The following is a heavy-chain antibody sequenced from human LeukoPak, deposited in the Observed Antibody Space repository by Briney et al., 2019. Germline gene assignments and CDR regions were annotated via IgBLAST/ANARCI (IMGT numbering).Heavy chain of an antibody. CDR3: ARVPIFGVVTPWAFDI. D-gene: IGHD3-3*01. CDR2: MNPNSGNT. V-gene: IGHV1-8*02. J-gene: IGHJ3*02. CDR1: GYTFTGYG. Sequence: ASVKVSCKASGYTFTGYGISWVRQAPGQGLEWMGWMNPNSGNTGYAQKFQGRVTMTRNTSISTAYMELSSLRSEDTAVYYCARVPIFGVVTPWAFDIWGQGTMVTVSS.